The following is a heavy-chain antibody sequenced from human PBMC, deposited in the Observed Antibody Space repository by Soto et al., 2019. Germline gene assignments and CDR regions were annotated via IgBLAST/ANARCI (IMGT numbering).Heavy chain of an antibody. CDR3: AIFGSVPYHSYCLDF. J-gene: IGHJ6*02. D-gene: IGHD3-3*01. V-gene: IGHV1-18*01. Sequence: GASVKVSCKASGYTFSRSGISWVRQAPGQGLEWMGWISTYNGDTNYAQKVQGRVTMTTDTSTSTAFMELMSLRSDDTAVYYCAIFGSVPYHSYCLDFWGPGTMVTVFS. CDR2: ISTYNGDT. CDR1: GYTFSRSG.